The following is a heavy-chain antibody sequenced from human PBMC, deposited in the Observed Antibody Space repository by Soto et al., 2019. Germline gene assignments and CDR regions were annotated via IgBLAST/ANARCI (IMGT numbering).Heavy chain of an antibody. CDR3: ARLQRTYSSSGGGDFDY. V-gene: IGHV4-59*08. CDR2: IYYSGST. J-gene: IGHJ4*02. D-gene: IGHD6-13*01. Sequence: SETLSLTCTVSGGSISSYYWSWIRQPPGKGLEWIGYIYYSGSTNYNPSLKSRATISVDTSKNQFSLKLSSVTAADTAVYYCARLQRTYSSSGGGDFDYWGQGTLVTVS. CDR1: GGSISSYY.